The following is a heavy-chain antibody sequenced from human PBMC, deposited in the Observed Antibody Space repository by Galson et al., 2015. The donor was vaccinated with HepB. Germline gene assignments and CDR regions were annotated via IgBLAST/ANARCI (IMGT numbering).Heavy chain of an antibody. CDR3: AREFQVRGVITDAFDI. Sequence: CAISGDSVSSNSAAWNWIRQSPSRGLEWLGRTYYRSKWYNDYAVSVKSRITINPDTSKNQFSLQLNSVTPEDTAVYYCAREFQVRGVITDAFDIWGQGTMVTVSS. CDR2: TYYRSKWYN. D-gene: IGHD3-10*01. J-gene: IGHJ3*02. V-gene: IGHV6-1*01. CDR1: GDSVSSNSAA.